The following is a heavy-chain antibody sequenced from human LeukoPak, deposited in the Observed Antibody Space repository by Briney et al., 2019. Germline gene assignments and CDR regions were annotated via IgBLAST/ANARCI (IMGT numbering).Heavy chain of an antibody. CDR2: INAYNGNT. CDR3: ARRELVRGGAWDAFDI. Sequence: ASVKVSCKASGYTFTIYGITWVRQALGQGLDWMGWINAYNGNTNYAQKFQGRVTVTTDTSTSTAYMELRSLRSDDTAVYYCARRELVRGGAWDAFDIWGQGTMVTVSS. V-gene: IGHV1-18*01. J-gene: IGHJ3*02. CDR1: GYTFTIYG. D-gene: IGHD3-10*01.